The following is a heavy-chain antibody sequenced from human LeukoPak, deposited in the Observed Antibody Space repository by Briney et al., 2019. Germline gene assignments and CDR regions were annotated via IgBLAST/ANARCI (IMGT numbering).Heavy chain of an antibody. CDR2: IWYDGSNK. CDR3: AKDLSGGSQYYFDY. V-gene: IGHV3-33*06. D-gene: IGHD2-15*01. Sequence: QPGGSLRLSCAASGFTFSSYWMSWVRQAPGKGLEWVAVIWYDGSNKYYADSVKGRFTISRDNSKNTLYLQMNSLRAEDTAVYYCAKDLSGGSQYYFDYWGQGTLVTVSS. J-gene: IGHJ4*02. CDR1: GFTFSSYW.